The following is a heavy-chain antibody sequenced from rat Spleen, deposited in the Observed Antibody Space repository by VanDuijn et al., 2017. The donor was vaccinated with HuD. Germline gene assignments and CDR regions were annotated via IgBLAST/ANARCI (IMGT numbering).Heavy chain of an antibody. CDR3: KTEFKGYNSWYFDF. D-gene: IGHD4-3*01. V-gene: IGHV5-31*01. CDR1: GFTFNNYW. J-gene: IGHJ1*01. Sequence: EVQLVESDGGLVQPGRSLKLSCAASGFTFNNYWMTWIRQAPGKGLEWVASITNSGGSTYYRDSVKGRFTISRDNAKSTLYLQIDSLRSEDTASDYCKTEFKGYNSWYFDFWGPGTMVTVSS. CDR2: ITNSGGST.